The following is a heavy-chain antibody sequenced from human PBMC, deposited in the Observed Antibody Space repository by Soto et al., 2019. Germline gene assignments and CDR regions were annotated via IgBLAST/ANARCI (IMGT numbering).Heavy chain of an antibody. J-gene: IGHJ6*02. D-gene: IGHD3-3*02. CDR2: IMPVFATP. CDR1: GGTFSTSA. Sequence: QVQLVQLGAEVKKPGSSVKVSCKASGGTFSTSAISWVRQAPGQGLEWVGGIMPVFATPDYAQKFQGRVTISADESTTTAYLELTSLRTDDTAVYFCARDKDRQQLGGNYYYILDVWGQGTAIIVSS. V-gene: IGHV1-69*12. CDR3: ARDKDRQQLGGNYYYILDV.